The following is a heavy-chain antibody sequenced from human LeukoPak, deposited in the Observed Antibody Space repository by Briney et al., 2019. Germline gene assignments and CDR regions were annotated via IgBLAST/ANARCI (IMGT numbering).Heavy chain of an antibody. CDR3: AREGGDYYYYYYMDV. J-gene: IGHJ6*03. D-gene: IGHD4-17*01. CDR2: ISYDGSNK. V-gene: IGHV3-30*04. CDR1: GFTFSGYA. Sequence: GGSLRLSCAASGFTFSGYAMHWVRQAPGKGLEWVAVISYDGSNKYYADSVKGRFTISRDNSKNTLYLQMNSLRAEDTAVYYCAREGGDYYYYYYMDVWGKGTTVTVSS.